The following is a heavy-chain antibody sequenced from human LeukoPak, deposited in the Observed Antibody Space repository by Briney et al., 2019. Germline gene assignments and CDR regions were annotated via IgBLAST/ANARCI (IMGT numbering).Heavy chain of an antibody. CDR2: IYHSGNT. CDR1: GDSISSGYY. CDR3: AKGRHCSSGSCDVFDP. Sequence: SETLSLTCTVSGDSISSGYYWAWIRQPPGRGLEWIGSIYHSGNTQYNPSLERRVTISVDKSNSQFSVRLNSVTAADTAVYFCAKGRHCSSGSCDVFDPWGQGTLDAVSS. V-gene: IGHV4-38-2*02. J-gene: IGHJ5*02. D-gene: IGHD2-2*01.